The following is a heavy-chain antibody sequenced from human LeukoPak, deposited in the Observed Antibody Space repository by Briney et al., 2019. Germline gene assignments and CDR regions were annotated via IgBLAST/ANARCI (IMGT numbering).Heavy chain of an antibody. CDR2: INPSGGST. CDR1: GGTFSSYA. CDR3: AGPGYCSGGSCYRRGEMDV. J-gene: IGHJ6*02. V-gene: IGHV1-46*01. D-gene: IGHD2-15*01. Sequence: ASVKVSCKASGGTFSSYAISWVRQAPGQGLEWMGIINPSGGSTSYAQKFQGRVTMTRDTSTSTVYMELSSLRSEDTAVYYCAGPGYCSGGSCYRRGEMDVWGQGTTVTVSS.